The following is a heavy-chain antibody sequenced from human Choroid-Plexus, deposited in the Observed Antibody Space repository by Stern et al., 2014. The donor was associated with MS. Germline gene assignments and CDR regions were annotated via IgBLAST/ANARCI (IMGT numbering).Heavy chain of an antibody. CDR1: GFTFSNVW. CDR3: TTIGYSASRSGFFDF. J-gene: IGHJ4*02. Sequence: EVQLVESGGGLVKPGGSLRLSCAGSGFTFSNVWMNWVRQAPGKGLEWVARVKSRGDGGTSDYGAPVKGRFTISRDDSKNPLYLQIDNLRAEDTAVYYCTTIGYSASRSGFFDFWGQGTLVTVSS. V-gene: IGHV3-15*05. CDR2: VKSRGDGGTS. D-gene: IGHD5-18*01.